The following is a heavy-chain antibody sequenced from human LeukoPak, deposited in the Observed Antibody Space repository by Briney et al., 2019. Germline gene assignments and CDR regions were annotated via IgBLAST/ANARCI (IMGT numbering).Heavy chain of an antibody. V-gene: IGHV4-59*01. CDR2: IYYSGST. Sequence: PSETLSLTCTVSGGXISSYFWSWVRQPPGKGLEWIGYIYYSGSTNYNPSLKRRVTISVDTSKNQFSLKLASVTTADTAVYYCGRDRYSGSYSDYWGQGTLVTVSS. CDR1: GGXISSYF. CDR3: GRDRYSGSYSDY. D-gene: IGHD1-26*01. J-gene: IGHJ4*02.